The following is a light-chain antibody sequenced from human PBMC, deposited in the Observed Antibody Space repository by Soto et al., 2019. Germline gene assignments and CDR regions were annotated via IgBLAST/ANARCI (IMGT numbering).Light chain of an antibody. CDR1: QFVSRR. V-gene: IGKV3-15*01. CDR3: QEYIHWPPGM. Sequence: EIVVTQSPATLSASPGERVTLSYRASQFVSRRLAWYQQRLGQVPRLLIYDTSTRAPGISARFSGSGSGTEFTLTIRSLQSEDFAVYYCQEYIHWPPGMFGPGTTVDIK. J-gene: IGKJ1*01. CDR2: DTS.